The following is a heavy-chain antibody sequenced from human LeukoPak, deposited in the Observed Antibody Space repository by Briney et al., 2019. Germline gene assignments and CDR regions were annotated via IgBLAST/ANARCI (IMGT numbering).Heavy chain of an antibody. D-gene: IGHD2-2*01. CDR3: ARGLLGYCSSTSCGGCWFDP. Sequence: SETLSLTCAVYGGSVSGYYWSWIRQPPGKGLEWIGEINHSGSTNYNPSLKSRVTISVDTSKNQFSLKLSSVTAADTAVYYCARGLLGYCSSTSCGGCWFDPWGQGTLVTVSS. CDR1: GGSVSGYY. V-gene: IGHV4-34*01. CDR2: INHSGST. J-gene: IGHJ5*02.